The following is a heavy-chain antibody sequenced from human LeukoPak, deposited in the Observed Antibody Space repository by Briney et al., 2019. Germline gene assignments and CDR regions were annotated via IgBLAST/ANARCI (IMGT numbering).Heavy chain of an antibody. CDR2: ISYDGSNK. J-gene: IGHJ4*02. CDR1: GFTFSSYG. Sequence: PGGSLRLSCAASGFTFSSYGMHWVRQAPGKGLEWVAVISYDGSNKYYADSVKGRFTISRDNAKNSLYLQMNSLRAENTAVYYCARVSPPMTTVTTGYFDYWGQGTLVTVSS. CDR3: ARVSPPMTTVTTGYFDY. V-gene: IGHV3-30*03. D-gene: IGHD4-17*01.